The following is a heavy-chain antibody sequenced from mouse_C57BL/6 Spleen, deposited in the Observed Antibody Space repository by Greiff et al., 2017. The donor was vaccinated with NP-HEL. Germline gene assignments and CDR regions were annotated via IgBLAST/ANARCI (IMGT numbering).Heavy chain of an antibody. Sequence: VKLQQPGAELVRPGSSVKLSCKASGYTFTSYWMDWVKQRPGQGLEWIGNIYPSDSETHYNQKFKDKATLTVDKSSSTAYMQLSSLTSEDSAVYYCAREELTGGFAYWGQGTLVTVSA. CDR1: GYTFTSYW. CDR3: AREELTGGFAY. J-gene: IGHJ3*01. CDR2: IYPSDSET. D-gene: IGHD4-1*01. V-gene: IGHV1-61*01.